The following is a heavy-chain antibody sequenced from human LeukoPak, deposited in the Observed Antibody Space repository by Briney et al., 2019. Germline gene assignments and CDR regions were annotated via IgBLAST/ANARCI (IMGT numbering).Heavy chain of an antibody. CDR1: GYTFTSYA. CDR2: ISGSGGST. Sequence: GGSLRLSCAASGYTFTSYAMSWVRQAPGKGLEWVSAISGSGGSTYYADSVKGRFTISRDNSKNTLYLQMNSLRAEDTAVYYCAKVGYLYGGKELDYWGQGTLVTVSS. D-gene: IGHD4-23*01. CDR3: AKVGYLYGGKELDY. J-gene: IGHJ4*02. V-gene: IGHV3-23*01.